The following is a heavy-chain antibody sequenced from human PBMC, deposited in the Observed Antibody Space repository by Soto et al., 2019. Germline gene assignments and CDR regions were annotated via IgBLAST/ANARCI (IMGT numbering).Heavy chain of an antibody. J-gene: IGHJ5*02. V-gene: IGHV4-59*01. CDR3: ARASGSGRNNWFDP. D-gene: IGHD6-19*01. Sequence: SETLSLTCTVAGGSTSSYYWNWIRQPPGKGLEWIGYIYYSGSTNYNPSLKSRVTMSVDTSKNQFSLKLNSVTAADTAMYYCARASGSGRNNWFDPWGQGTQVTVPQ. CDR1: GGSTSSYY. CDR2: IYYSGST.